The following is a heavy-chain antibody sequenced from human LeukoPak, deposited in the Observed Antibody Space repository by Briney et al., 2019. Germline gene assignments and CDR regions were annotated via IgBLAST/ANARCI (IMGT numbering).Heavy chain of an antibody. CDR3: AKGLGTSSWYYFDY. CDR1: GFSFSSYT. J-gene: IGHJ4*02. D-gene: IGHD6-13*01. Sequence: GGSLRLSCAASGFSFSSYTMSWVRQAPGMGLEWVSAISGSSGGNTYYADSVKGRFTISRDNSKNTLYPQANSLRAEDTAVYYCAKGLGTSSWYYFDYWGQGTLVTVSS. V-gene: IGHV3-23*01. CDR2: ISGSSGGNT.